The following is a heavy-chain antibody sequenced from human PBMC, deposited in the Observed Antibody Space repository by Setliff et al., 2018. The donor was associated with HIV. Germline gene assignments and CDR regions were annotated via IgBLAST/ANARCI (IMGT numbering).Heavy chain of an antibody. CDR3: APIDPFPHDYSNSSFDY. V-gene: IGHV1-69*13. CDR1: GDIFSRYG. Sequence: SVKVSCKASGDIFSRYGISWVRQAPGQGLEWMGGIIPIYGTANSAQKFQGRVTITADESTSTAYMELSTLRSEDTAVYYCAPIDPFPHDYSNSSFDYWGQGTLVTVSS. D-gene: IGHD4-4*01. J-gene: IGHJ4*02. CDR2: IIPIYGTA.